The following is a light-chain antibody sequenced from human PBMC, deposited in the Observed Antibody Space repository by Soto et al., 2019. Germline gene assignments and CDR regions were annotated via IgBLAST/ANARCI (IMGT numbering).Light chain of an antibody. CDR1: SSDVGGYNY. V-gene: IGLV2-14*01. CDR2: EVS. CDR3: SSYTSSSTRV. Sequence: QSALTQPASLSGSPGQSITISCTGTSSDVGGYNYVSWYQQHPGKAPKLMIYEVSNRPSGVSNRFSGSKSGNTASLTISGLQAEDGADYYCSSYTSSSTRVFGGGTKLTV. J-gene: IGLJ3*02.